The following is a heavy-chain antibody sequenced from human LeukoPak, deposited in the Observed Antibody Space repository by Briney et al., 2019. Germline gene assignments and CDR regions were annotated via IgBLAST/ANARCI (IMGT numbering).Heavy chain of an antibody. CDR1: GVSISSYY. Sequence: KSSETLSLTCTVSGVSISSYYWGWIRQPPGKGLEWFGSIYYGGSTYYNPSLKSRVTISVDTSKNQFSLKLSSVTAADTAVYYCARHQPEKDYYDSSGPPLYWGQGTLVTVSS. D-gene: IGHD3-22*01. V-gene: IGHV4-39*01. CDR2: IYYGGST. CDR3: ARHQPEKDYYDSSGPPLY. J-gene: IGHJ4*02.